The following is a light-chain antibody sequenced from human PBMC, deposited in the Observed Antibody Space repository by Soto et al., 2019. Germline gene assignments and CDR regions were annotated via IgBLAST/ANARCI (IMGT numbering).Light chain of an antibody. CDR2: GNS. Sequence: QSALTQPPSVSGAPGQRVTISCTGSSFNIGAGYDVHWYQQLPGTAPKLLIYGNSNRPSGVPDRFSGSKSGTSASLAITGLQAEDEADYYCQSYDSSLSGVVFGGGTKVTVL. CDR3: QSYDSSLSGVV. J-gene: IGLJ2*01. V-gene: IGLV1-40*01. CDR1: SFNIGAGYD.